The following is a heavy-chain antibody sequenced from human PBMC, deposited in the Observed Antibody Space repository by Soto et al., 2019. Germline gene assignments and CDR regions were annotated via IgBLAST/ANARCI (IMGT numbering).Heavy chain of an antibody. Sequence: SETLSLTCAVYGGSFGGYYWSWIRQPPGKGLEWIGEVNHSGSTNYNPSLKSRVTISVDTSKNQFSLKLSSVTAADTAVYYCARGDYDFWSGSGRAGMDVWGQGTTVTVSS. D-gene: IGHD3-3*01. V-gene: IGHV4-34*01. CDR3: ARGDYDFWSGSGRAGMDV. CDR1: GGSFGGYY. CDR2: VNHSGST. J-gene: IGHJ6*02.